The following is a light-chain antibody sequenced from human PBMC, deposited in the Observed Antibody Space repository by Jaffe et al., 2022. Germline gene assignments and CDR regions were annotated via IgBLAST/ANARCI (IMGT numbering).Light chain of an antibody. CDR2: GAS. Sequence: EIVLTQSPGTLSLSPGERATLSCRTSQSISSSYLGWYQQKPGQAPRLLIYGASNRATGIPDRFSGSGSGTDFTLTISRLEPEDFAVYYCQHYGSSPSTFGQGTKVEIK. J-gene: IGKJ1*01. CDR1: QSISSSY. V-gene: IGKV3-20*01. CDR3: QHYGSSPST.